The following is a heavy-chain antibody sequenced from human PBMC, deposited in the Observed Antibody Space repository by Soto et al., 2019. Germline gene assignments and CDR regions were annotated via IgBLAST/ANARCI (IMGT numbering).Heavy chain of an antibody. V-gene: IGHV3-21*01. J-gene: IGHJ4*02. CDR1: GFTFSSYS. D-gene: IGHD5-12*01. CDR3: ARDSGSGYDRTEFDY. Sequence: GGSLRLSCAASGFTFSSYSMNWVRQAPGKGLEWVSSISSSSYIYYADSVKGRFTISRDNAKNSLYLQMNSLRAEDTAVYYCARDSGSGYDRTEFDYWGQGTLVTVSS. CDR2: ISSSSYI.